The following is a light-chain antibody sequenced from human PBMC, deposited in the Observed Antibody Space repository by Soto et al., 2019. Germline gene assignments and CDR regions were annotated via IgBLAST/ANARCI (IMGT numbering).Light chain of an antibody. CDR3: QQSRT. V-gene: IGKV1-5*03. CDR1: QSISSW. J-gene: IGKJ1*01. CDR2: KAS. Sequence: DTQMTQSPSTLAVSVEDTVTITCRASQSISSWLAWYQKKPGKAPKLLIQKASSLESGVPSRFSGSRSGTEFTLTITSLQPDDFATYYCQQSRTFGQGTKVEIK.